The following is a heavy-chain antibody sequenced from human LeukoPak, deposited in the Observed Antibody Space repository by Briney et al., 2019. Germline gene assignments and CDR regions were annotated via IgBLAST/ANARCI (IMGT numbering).Heavy chain of an antibody. V-gene: IGHV3-64*04. J-gene: IGHJ2*01. CDR1: GFTFTKYA. CDR2: ININGGST. D-gene: IGHD4-23*01. CDR3: ARGNGGTRSRYWYFDL. Sequence: PGGSLRLSCSASGFTFTKYAMHWVRQAPGKGLEYVSGININGGSTNHADSVKGRFTISRDNAKNSLYLQMNSLRAEDTALYYCARGNGGTRSRYWYFDLWGRGTLVTVSS.